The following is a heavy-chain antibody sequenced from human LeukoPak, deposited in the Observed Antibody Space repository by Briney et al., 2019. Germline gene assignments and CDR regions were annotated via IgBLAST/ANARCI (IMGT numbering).Heavy chain of an antibody. D-gene: IGHD5-24*01. V-gene: IGHV3-53*01. CDR3: ARDFTDGYNFWYFDL. J-gene: IGHJ2*01. Sequence: PGGSLRLSCAASGFTVSSNYMSWVRQAPGKGLEWVSVIYSGGSTYYADSVKGRFTISRDNSKNTLYLQMNSLRAEDTAVYYCARDFTDGYNFWYFDLWGRGTLVTVSS. CDR2: IYSGGST. CDR1: GFTVSSNY.